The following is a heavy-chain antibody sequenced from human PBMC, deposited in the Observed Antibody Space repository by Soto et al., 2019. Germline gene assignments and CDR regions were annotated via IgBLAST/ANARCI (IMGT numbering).Heavy chain of an antibody. CDR1: GFTFDDYA. V-gene: IGHV3-9*01. Sequence: GGSLRLSCAASGFTFDDYAMHWVRRAPGKGLEWVSGISWNSGSIGYADSVKGRFTISRDNAKNSLYLQMNSLRAEDTALYYCAKGSYYDILTGYLSHFDYWGQGTLVTVSS. D-gene: IGHD3-9*01. CDR2: ISWNSGSI. J-gene: IGHJ4*02. CDR3: AKGSYYDILTGYLSHFDY.